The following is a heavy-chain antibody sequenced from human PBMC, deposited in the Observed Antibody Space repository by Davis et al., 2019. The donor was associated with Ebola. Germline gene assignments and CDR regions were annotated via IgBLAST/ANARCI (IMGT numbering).Heavy chain of an antibody. J-gene: IGHJ4*02. V-gene: IGHV3-48*02. Sequence: GESLKISCAASGFTFIGYSMNWVRQAPGKGLEWLSYISSSGSPLYYADSVRGRFTISRDNAKNSLYLQMNSLRHEDTAVYYCAREREGVDYWGQGTLVTVSS. CDR1: GFTFIGYS. CDR3: AREREGVDY. CDR2: ISSSGSPL.